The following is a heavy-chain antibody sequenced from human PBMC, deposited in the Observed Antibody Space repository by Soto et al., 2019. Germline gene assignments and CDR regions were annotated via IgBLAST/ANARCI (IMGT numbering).Heavy chain of an antibody. D-gene: IGHD6-19*01. Sequence: SETLSLTCSVSGDSVTSDSYYWTWIRQPPGKTLEWVGFILSSGGTSTNPSLRSRLSMSVDTSKNQFSMRLTSVTAADTGVYFCAKGFSTGLYVDSWGRGAQVTVSS. CDR3: AKGFSTGLYVDS. CDR2: ILSSGGT. V-gene: IGHV4-61*01. CDR1: GDSVTSDSYY. J-gene: IGHJ5*01.